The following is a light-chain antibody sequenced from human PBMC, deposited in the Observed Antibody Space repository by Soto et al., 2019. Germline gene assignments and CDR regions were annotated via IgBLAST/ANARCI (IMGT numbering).Light chain of an antibody. CDR2: GAS. Sequence: EIVMTQSPATLSVSLGERATLSCRASQSVSTNLAWYQQKPGQAPRLLIYGASGRATGFPARFSGSGSGTEFTLTISSLQSEDFAVYYCQQYNNWPFTFGPGTKVDIK. V-gene: IGKV3-15*01. CDR3: QQYNNWPFT. CDR1: QSVSTN. J-gene: IGKJ3*01.